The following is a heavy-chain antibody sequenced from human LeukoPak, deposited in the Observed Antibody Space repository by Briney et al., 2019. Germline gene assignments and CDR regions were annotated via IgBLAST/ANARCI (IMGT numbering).Heavy chain of an antibody. Sequence: ASVKVSCKASGYTFTGYYMHWVRQAPGQGLEWMGWINPNSGGTNYAQKLQGRVTMTTDTSTSTAYMELRSLRSDDTAVYYCARGELELRDYYYGMDVWGQGTTVTVSS. CDR3: ARGELELRDYYYGMDV. D-gene: IGHD1-7*01. CDR2: INPNSGGT. J-gene: IGHJ6*02. CDR1: GYTFTGYY. V-gene: IGHV1-2*02.